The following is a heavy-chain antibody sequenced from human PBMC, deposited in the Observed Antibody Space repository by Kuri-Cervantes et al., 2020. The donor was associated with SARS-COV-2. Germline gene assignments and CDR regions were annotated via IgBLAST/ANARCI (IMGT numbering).Heavy chain of an antibody. CDR1: GYTFTSYD. CDR3: ARSSFEPAPVRFLEWTGIKGGFDH. CDR2: INPSGGST. D-gene: IGHD3-3*01. Sequence: ASVKVSCKASGYTFTSYDINWVRQAPGQGLEWMGIINPSGGSTSYAQKFQGRVTMTRDTSTSTVYMELSSLRSEDTAVYYCARSSFEPAPVRFLEWTGIKGGFDHWGQGTLVTVSS. J-gene: IGHJ4*02. V-gene: IGHV1-46*01.